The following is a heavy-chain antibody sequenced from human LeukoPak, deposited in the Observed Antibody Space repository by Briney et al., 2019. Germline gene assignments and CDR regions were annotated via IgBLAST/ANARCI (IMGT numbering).Heavy chain of an antibody. D-gene: IGHD5-12*01. CDR3: AHARGYSGYNSLDC. Sequence: ASVKVSCKASGYTFTGYYMHWVRQAPGQGLEWMGWINPNSGDTNYAQKFQGRVTVNRDTSISTVYMELSGLRSDDTALYYCAHARGYSGYNSLDCWGQGTLVTVSS. V-gene: IGHV1-2*02. CDR2: INPNSGDT. J-gene: IGHJ4*02. CDR1: GYTFTGYY.